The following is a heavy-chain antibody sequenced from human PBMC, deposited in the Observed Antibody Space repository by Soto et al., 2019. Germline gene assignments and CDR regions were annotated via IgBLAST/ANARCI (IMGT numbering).Heavy chain of an antibody. V-gene: IGHV3-73*01. CDR3: TRHADLGYCSSTSCYDFDY. CDR1: GLTFSGSA. Sequence: EVQLVESGGGLVQPGGSLKLSCAASGLTFSGSAMHWVRPASGKGLEWVGRIRSKANSYATEYAASVKGRFTISRDDSKNTAYLQINSLKTEDTALYYCTRHADLGYCSSTSCYDFDYWGQGTLVTVSS. D-gene: IGHD2-2*01. CDR2: IRSKANSYAT. J-gene: IGHJ4*02.